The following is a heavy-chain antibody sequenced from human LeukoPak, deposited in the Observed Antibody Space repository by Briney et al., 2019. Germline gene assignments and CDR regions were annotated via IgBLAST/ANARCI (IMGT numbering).Heavy chain of an antibody. CDR3: ARGGGYSHQFDC. CDR1: GGSVSSGSYY. V-gene: IGHV4-61*01. J-gene: IGHJ4*02. CDR2: IYYSGTT. D-gene: IGHD5-18*01. Sequence: SETLSLTCTVSGGSVSSGSYYWSWIRQPPGKGLEWIVYIYYSGTTSYNPPLKSRVTISVDTSKNQFSLKLNPVTATDTAVYYCARGGGYSHQFDCWGQGTLVTVSS.